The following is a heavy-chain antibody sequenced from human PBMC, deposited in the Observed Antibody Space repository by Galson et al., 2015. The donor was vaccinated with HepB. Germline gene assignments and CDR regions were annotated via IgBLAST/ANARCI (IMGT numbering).Heavy chain of an antibody. CDR2: LYYGGTI. V-gene: IGHV4-39*01. J-gene: IGHJ6*02. CDR3: ARQGVAVTGTYYSGMDV. D-gene: IGHD6-19*01. CDR1: GGSIDSNTYQ. Sequence: LSLTCTVSGGSIDSNTYQWGWIRQPPGKGLEWIGSLYYGGTIDYNPSLKSRVTIAVDASKNQFSLKVSSVTAADTAVYYCARQGVAVTGTYYSGMDVWGQGTTVTVSS.